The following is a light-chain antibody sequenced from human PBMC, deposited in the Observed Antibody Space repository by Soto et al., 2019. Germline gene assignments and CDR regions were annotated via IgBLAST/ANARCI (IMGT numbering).Light chain of an antibody. J-gene: IGKJ1*01. CDR2: GAS. Sequence: EIVMTQSPATLSVSPGERATLSSRASQSVSSNLAWYQQKPGQVPRLLIYGASTRATGIPARFSGSGSGTEFTLTISSLQSEDFAVYYCQQYNNWPPTWTFGQGT. CDR1: QSVSSN. CDR3: QQYNNWPPTWT. V-gene: IGKV3-15*01.